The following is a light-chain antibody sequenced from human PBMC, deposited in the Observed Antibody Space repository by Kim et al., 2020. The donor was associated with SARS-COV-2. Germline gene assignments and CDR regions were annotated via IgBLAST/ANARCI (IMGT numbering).Light chain of an antibody. V-gene: IGLV6-57*02. Sequence: FLLPPPPSVSASPFPTVTISCTGSSGSIASNYVQWYQQRPGSAPTTVIYEDNQRPSGVPDRFSGSIDSSSNSASLTISGLKTEDEADYYCQSYDSSFWVFGGGTQLTVL. CDR2: EDN. CDR3: QSYDSSFWV. CDR1: SGSIASNY. J-gene: IGLJ3*02.